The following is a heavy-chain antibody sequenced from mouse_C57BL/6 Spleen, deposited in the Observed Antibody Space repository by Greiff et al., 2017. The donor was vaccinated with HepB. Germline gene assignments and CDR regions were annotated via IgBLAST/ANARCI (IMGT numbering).Heavy chain of an antibody. J-gene: IGHJ1*03. Sequence: EVQLQQSGAELVKPGASVKLSCTASGFNIKDYYMHWVKQRTEQGLEWIGRIDPEDGATKYAPKFPGTATITADTSSTTAFLQLSSLTSEDTAVYYCARWGLRRGYFDVWGTGTTVTVSS. D-gene: IGHD2-4*01. CDR2: IDPEDGAT. CDR1: GFNIKDYY. V-gene: IGHV14-2*01. CDR3: ARWGLRRGYFDV.